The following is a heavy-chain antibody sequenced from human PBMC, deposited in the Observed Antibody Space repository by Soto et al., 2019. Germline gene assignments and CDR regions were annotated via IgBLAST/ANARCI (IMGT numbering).Heavy chain of an antibody. D-gene: IGHD3-10*01. Sequence: SETLSLTCAVYGGSFSGYCWSWTRQPPGKGLEWIGEINHSGSTNYNPSLKSRVTISVDTSKNQFSLKLSSVTAADTAAYYCARAFYGSGSYYRSSSYYYYMDVWGKGTTVTVSS. V-gene: IGHV4-34*01. CDR3: ARAFYGSGSYYRSSSYYYYMDV. CDR2: INHSGST. J-gene: IGHJ6*03. CDR1: GGSFSGYC.